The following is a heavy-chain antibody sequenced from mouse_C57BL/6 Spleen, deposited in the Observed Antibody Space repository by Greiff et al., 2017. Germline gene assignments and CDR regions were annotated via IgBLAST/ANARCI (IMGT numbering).Heavy chain of an antibody. CDR2: IYPRSGNT. J-gene: IGHJ2*01. CDR1: GYTFTSYG. Sequence: VQLQQSGAELARPGASVKLSCKASGYTFTSYGISWVKQRTGQGLEWIGEIYPRSGNTYYNEKFKGKATLTADKSSSTAYMELRSLTSEDSAVYFCARRGIYYDDDEDYFDYWGQGTTLTVSS. V-gene: IGHV1-81*01. CDR3: ARRGIYYDDDEDYFDY. D-gene: IGHD2-4*01.